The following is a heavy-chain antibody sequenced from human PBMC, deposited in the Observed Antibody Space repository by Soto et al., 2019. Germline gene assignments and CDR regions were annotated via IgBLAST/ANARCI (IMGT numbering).Heavy chain of an antibody. V-gene: IGHV3-21*01. CDR2: ISSSSSYI. Sequence: EVQLVESGGGLVKPGGSLRLSCAASGFTFSSYSMNWVRQAPGKGLEWVSSISSSSSYIYYADSVKGRFTISRDNAKNPPYLQLTRPTAGNSGGYSGARDLDSSSSRYSDSGCQGTRAT. J-gene: IGHJ4*02. CDR3: ARDLDSSSSRYSDS. CDR1: GFTFSSYS. D-gene: IGHD6-13*01.